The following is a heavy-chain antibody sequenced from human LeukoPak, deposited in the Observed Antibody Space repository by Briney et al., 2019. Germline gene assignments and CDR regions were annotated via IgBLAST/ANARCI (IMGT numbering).Heavy chain of an antibody. CDR3: ARAPGRDGDEGWFDP. CDR1: GYTFTGYY. J-gene: IGHJ5*02. CDR2: INPNSGGT. D-gene: IGHD5-24*01. V-gene: IGHV1-2*02. Sequence: ASVKVSCKASGYTFTGYYMHWVRQAPGQGLEWMGWINPNSGGTNYAQKFQGRVTMTRDTSISTAYMELSSLRSEDTAVYYCARAPGRDGDEGWFDPWGQGTLVTVSS.